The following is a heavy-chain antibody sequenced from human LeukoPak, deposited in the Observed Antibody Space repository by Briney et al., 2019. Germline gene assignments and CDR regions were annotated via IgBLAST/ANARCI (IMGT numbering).Heavy chain of an antibody. J-gene: IGHJ3*02. D-gene: IGHD3-9*01. CDR3: ARDHLRYFDWAGWYAFDI. Sequence: PPGGPLRLSCAASGFTFSSYEMNWVRQAPGKGLEWVSYISSSGSTIYYADSVKGRFTISRDNAKNSLYLQMNSLRAEDTAVYYCARDHLRYFDWAGWYAFDIWGQGTMVTVSS. CDR2: ISSSGSTI. CDR1: GFTFSSYE. V-gene: IGHV3-48*03.